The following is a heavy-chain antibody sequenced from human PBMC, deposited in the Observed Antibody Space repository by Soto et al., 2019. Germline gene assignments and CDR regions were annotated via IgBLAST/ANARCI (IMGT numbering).Heavy chain of an antibody. D-gene: IGHD6-19*01. J-gene: IGHJ6*02. V-gene: IGHV1-69*12. CDR3: ARALQGPLAVAGSYYYGMDV. Sequence: QVQLVQSGAEVKKPGSSVKVSCKASGGTFSSYAISWVRQAPGQGLEWMGGIIPIFGTANYEQKFQGRVTNTADESTSTAYMELSSLRSEDTAVYYCARALQGPLAVAGSYYYGMDVWGQGTTVTVSS. CDR1: GGTFSSYA. CDR2: IIPIFGTA.